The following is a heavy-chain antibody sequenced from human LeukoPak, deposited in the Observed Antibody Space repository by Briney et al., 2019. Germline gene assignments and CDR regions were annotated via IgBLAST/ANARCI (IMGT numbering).Heavy chain of an antibody. CDR2: INAVNGNT. CDR3: AREGMTYYDILTGYCKEYYFDY. V-gene: IGHV1-3*01. Sequence: ASVKVSCKASGYTFTYYAMHWVRQAPGQRLEWMGWINAVNGNTKYSQKFQGRVTITRDTSASAAYMELSSLRSEDTAVYYCAREGMTYYDILTGYCKEYYFDYWGQGTLVTVSS. J-gene: IGHJ4*02. CDR1: GYTFTYYA. D-gene: IGHD3-9*01.